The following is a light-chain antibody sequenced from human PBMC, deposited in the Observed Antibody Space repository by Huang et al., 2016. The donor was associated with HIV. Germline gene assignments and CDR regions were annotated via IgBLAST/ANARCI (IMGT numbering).Light chain of an antibody. CDR1: QIVKTD. V-gene: IGKV3-15*01. J-gene: IGKJ4*01. CDR3: QQYYNWPPLT. CDR2: GAS. Sequence: EILMTQSPATLSVSPGERVSLSCRASQIVKTDLAWFQQKPGQAPRRLIYGASTRATGIPARFNGSGSETDFTLTISSLQSEDFAIYYCQQYYNWPPLTFGGGTKVEI.